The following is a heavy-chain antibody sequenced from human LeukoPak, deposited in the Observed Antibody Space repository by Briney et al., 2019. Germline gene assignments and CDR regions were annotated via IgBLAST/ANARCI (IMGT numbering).Heavy chain of an antibody. D-gene: IGHD3-10*01. CDR3: ARDLMVRGVIRSPFDI. J-gene: IGHJ3*02. CDR2: INWNGGST. CDR1: GFTFDEYS. V-gene: IGHV3-20*04. Sequence: GGSLRLSCVASGFTFDEYSMSWVRQAPGKGLEWVSGINWNGGSTGYADSVKGRFTISRDNAKNSLYLQMHSLRAEDTALYWCARDLMVRGVIRSPFDIWGQGTMVTVSS.